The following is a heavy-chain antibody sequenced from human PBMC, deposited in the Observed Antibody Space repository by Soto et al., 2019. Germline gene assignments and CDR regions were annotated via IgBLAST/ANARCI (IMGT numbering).Heavy chain of an antibody. CDR1: GGTFSSYA. J-gene: IGHJ4*02. V-gene: IGHV1-69*01. D-gene: IGHD5-12*01. Sequence: QVQLVQSGAEVKKPGSSVKVSCKASGGTFSSYAISWVRQAPGQGLEWMGGIIPIFGTANYAQKFQGRVTITADESTSTAYMELSSLRSEDTAVYYCAREGSGYDYDPLGYFDYCGQGTLVTVSS. CDR3: AREGSGYDYDPLGYFDY. CDR2: IIPIFGTA.